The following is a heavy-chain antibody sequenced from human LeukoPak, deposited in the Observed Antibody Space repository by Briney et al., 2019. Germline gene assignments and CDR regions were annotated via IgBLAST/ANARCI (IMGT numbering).Heavy chain of an antibody. Sequence: PSETLSLTCTVSGGSINTITYHWGWIRQPPEKGLEWIGSISYSGSTYYNPSLKSRVTISVDTSKNQFSLKLSSVTAADTAVYYCATPYGGRNYFDYWGQGTLVTVSS. CDR1: GGSINTITYH. CDR3: ATPYGGRNYFDY. D-gene: IGHD4-23*01. CDR2: ISYSGST. J-gene: IGHJ4*02. V-gene: IGHV4-39*01.